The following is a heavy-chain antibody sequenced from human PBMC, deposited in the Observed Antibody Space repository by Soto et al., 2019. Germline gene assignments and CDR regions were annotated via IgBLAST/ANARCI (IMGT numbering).Heavy chain of an antibody. V-gene: IGHV4-59*12. CDR1: GGSISSYY. CDR3: AKDITVIAVAGTGHDY. CDR2: IYFIGST. D-gene: IGHD6-19*01. Sequence: SETLSLTCTVSGGSISSYYWSWIRQPPGKGLEWIGYIYFIGSTNYNPSLKSRVTISVDTSKNQFSLKLSSVTAEDTAVYYCAKDITVIAVAGTGHDYWGQGTLVTVSS. J-gene: IGHJ4*02.